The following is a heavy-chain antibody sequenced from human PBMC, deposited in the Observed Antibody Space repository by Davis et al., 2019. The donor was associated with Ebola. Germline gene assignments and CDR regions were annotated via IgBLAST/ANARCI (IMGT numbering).Heavy chain of an antibody. J-gene: IGHJ6*02. CDR3: AKDGIAAAGTLYYYDYYGMDV. V-gene: IGHV3-43*02. CDR1: GFTFSSYA. Sequence: GGSLRLSCVASGFTFSSYAMHWVRHAPGKGLEWVSLISGDGGSTYYADSVKGRFTISRDNSKNSLYLQMNSLRTEDTALYYCAKDGIAAAGTLYYYDYYGMDVWGQGTTVTVSS. D-gene: IGHD6-13*01. CDR2: ISGDGGST.